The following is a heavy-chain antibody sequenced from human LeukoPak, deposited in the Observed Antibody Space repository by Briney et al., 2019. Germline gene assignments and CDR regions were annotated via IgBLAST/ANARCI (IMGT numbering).Heavy chain of an antibody. D-gene: IGHD1-26*01. CDR2: IYYSGST. CDR3: ARLRGRQELGATFAFDI. J-gene: IGHJ3*02. V-gene: IGHV4-39*01. Sequence: PSETLSLTCTVSGGSISSSSYYWGWIRQPPGKGLEWIGSIYYSGSTYYNPSLKSRVTISVDTSKNQFSLKLSSVTAADTAVYYCARLRGRQELGATFAFDIWGQGTMVTVSS. CDR1: GGSISSSSYY.